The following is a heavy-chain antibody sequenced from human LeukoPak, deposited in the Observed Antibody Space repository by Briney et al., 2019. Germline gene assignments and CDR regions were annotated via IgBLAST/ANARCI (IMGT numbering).Heavy chain of an antibody. CDR2: ISYDGRKQ. V-gene: IGHV3-30*18. CDR3: AKEYTNAMDYFDY. J-gene: IGHJ4*02. Sequence: GGPLRLSCAVSGFTFSNHGMHWVRQAPGKGLEWVAVISYDGRKQYYADSVKGRFTISRDNSKNTLYLQMNSLRAEDTAVYYCAKEYTNAMDYFDYWGQGTLVTVSS. D-gene: IGHD2-8*01. CDR1: GFTFSNHG.